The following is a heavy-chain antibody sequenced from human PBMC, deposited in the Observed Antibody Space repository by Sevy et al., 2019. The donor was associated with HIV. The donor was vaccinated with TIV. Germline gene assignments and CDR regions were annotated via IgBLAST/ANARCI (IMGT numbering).Heavy chain of an antibody. Sequence: ASVKVSCKVSGYTLIEFSMHWVRQAPGKGLEWMGGFDPEDGETIYAQRFQGRVTMTDKTSTDKAFMQLRSLRSEDTAGYYYATGLPVEYGDCSSCYSDYFAYWGQGTLVTVSS. D-gene: IGHD2-15*01. CDR1: GYTLIEFS. CDR2: FDPEDGET. V-gene: IGHV1-24*01. J-gene: IGHJ4*02. CDR3: ATGLPVEYGDCSSCYSDYFAY.